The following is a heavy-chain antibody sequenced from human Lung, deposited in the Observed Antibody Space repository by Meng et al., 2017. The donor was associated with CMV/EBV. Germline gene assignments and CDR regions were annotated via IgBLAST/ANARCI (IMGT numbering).Heavy chain of an antibody. CDR2: ITASGGST. J-gene: IGHJ4*02. CDR3: TKAFRASWYREYDDY. Sequence: GGSLRLXCEASEFTFSNYAMSWVRQAPGRGLEWVSAITASGGSTYYTDSVKGRFTVSRDNSKNTLYLQMNNRRAEDTAVFYCTKAFRASWYREYDDYWGQGALVTVSS. D-gene: IGHD6-13*01. V-gene: IGHV3-23*01. CDR1: EFTFSNYA.